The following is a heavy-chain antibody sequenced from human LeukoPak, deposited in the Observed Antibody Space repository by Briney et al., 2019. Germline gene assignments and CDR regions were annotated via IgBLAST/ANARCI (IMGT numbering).Heavy chain of an antibody. V-gene: IGHV1-2*02. CDR2: INPNSGGT. CDR3: ARTAARQDWFDP. J-gene: IGHJ5*02. CDR1: GYTFTGYY. Sequence: ASVKVSCKASGYTFTGYYMHWVRQAPGQGLEWMGWINPNSGGTNYAQKFQGRVTMTRDTSIGTAYMELSRLRSDDTAVYYCARTAARQDWFDPWGQGTLVTVSS. D-gene: IGHD6-6*01.